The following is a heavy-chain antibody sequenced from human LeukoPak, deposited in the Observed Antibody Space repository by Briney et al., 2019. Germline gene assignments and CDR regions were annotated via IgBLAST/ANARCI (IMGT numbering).Heavy chain of an antibody. D-gene: IGHD4/OR15-4a*01. CDR3: AKDSSVLPNALDL. J-gene: IGHJ3*01. V-gene: IGHV3-23*01. Sequence: GGSLRLSCAASGIRFDRYAMTWVRQAPGKGLEWVSAVSYSGSSPYYGDSVKGRFTISRDNSKNTVYLQMNSLRDEDTALYYCAKDSSVLPNALDLWGQGTMVTVSS. CDR2: VSYSGSSP. CDR1: GIRFDRYA.